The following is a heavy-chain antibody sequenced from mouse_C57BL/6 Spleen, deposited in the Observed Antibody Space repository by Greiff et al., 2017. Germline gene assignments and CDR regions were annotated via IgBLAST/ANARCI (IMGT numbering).Heavy chain of an antibody. CDR1: GYTFTRYW. Sequence: QVQLKQPGAELVRPGTSVKLSCKASGYTFTRYWMHWVKPRPGQGLEWIGVIDPSDSYTNYNQKFKGKATLTVDTSSSTAYMQLSSLTSEDSAVYYCARSLITTVVATYWYFDVWGTGTTVTVSS. CDR3: ARSLITTVVATYWYFDV. J-gene: IGHJ1*03. D-gene: IGHD1-1*01. V-gene: IGHV1-59*01. CDR2: IDPSDSYT.